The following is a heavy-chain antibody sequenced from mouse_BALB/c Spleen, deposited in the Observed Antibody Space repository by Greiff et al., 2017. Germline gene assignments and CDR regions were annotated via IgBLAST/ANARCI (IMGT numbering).Heavy chain of an antibody. J-gene: IGHJ3*01. Sequence: QVQLQQSGAELAKPGASVKMSCTASGYTFTSYWMHWVKQRPGQGLEWIGYINPSTGYTEYNQKFKDKATLTADKSSSTAYMQLSSLTSEDSAVYYCASRYDAAWFAYWGQGTLVTVSA. V-gene: IGHV1-7*01. D-gene: IGHD2-14*01. CDR1: GYTFTSYW. CDR3: ASRYDAAWFAY. CDR2: INPSTGYT.